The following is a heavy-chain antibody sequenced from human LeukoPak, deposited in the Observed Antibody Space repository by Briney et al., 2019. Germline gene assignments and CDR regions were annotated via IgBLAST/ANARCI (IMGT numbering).Heavy chain of an antibody. Sequence: GRSLRLSCAASGFTFSSHGMHWVRQAQGKGLEWVAVITYDGSERHYSDSARGRFIISRDTSKNTVDLQMNNLRPEDTAVYYCVKEASSGYYRTADYWGQGTLVSVSS. V-gene: IGHV3-30*12. CDR3: VKEASSGYYRTADY. D-gene: IGHD3-22*01. J-gene: IGHJ4*02. CDR2: ITYDGSER. CDR1: GFTFSSHG.